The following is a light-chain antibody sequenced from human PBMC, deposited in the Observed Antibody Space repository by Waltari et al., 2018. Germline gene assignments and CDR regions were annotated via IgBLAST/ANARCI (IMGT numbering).Light chain of an antibody. V-gene: IGLV2-14*01. CDR2: EVS. Sequence: QSALTQPASVSGSPGQSITISCTGTSSDAGGYNYVSWYQQHPGKAPKLMIYEVSNRPSGVSNRFSGSKSGNTASLTISGLQAEDEADYYCSSYTSSSTSHVVFGGGTKLTVL. J-gene: IGLJ2*01. CDR3: SSYTSSSTSHVV. CDR1: SSDAGGYNY.